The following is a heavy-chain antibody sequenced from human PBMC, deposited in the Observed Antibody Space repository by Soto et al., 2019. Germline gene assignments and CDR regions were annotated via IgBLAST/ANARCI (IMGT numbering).Heavy chain of an antibody. J-gene: IGHJ4*02. Sequence: SETLSLTCDVSGGTISTGGYTWAWIRQPPGKALEWIGEINHSGNTNYNPSLKSRVTISVDTSKNQFSLKLTSVTAADTAVYYCARDKITGLFDYWGQGTLVTVSS. V-gene: IGHV4-34*01. D-gene: IGHD2-8*02. CDR3: ARDKITGLFDY. CDR2: INHSGNT. CDR1: GGTISTGGYT.